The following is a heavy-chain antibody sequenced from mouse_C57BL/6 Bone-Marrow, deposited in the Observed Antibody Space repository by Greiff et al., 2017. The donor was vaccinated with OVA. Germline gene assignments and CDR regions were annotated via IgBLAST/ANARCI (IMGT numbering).Heavy chain of an antibody. Sequence: VQLQQSGPELVKPGASVKISCKASGYSFTGYYMNWVKQSPEKSLEWIGEINPSTGGTTYNQKFTAKATLTVDKSSSTAYMQLKSLTSEDSAVYYCASAGRFAYWGQGTLVTVSA. J-gene: IGHJ3*01. CDR2: INPSTGGT. D-gene: IGHD3-3*01. CDR3: ASAGRFAY. V-gene: IGHV1-42*01. CDR1: GYSFTGYY.